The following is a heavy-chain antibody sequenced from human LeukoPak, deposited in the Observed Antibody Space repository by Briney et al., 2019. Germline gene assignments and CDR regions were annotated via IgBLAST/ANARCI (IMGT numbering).Heavy chain of an antibody. CDR1: GFTFSSYG. J-gene: IGHJ4*02. D-gene: IGHD2-2*01. CDR2: ISGSGGST. Sequence: GGSLRLSCAASGFTFSSYGMSWVRQAPGKGPEWVSAISGSGGSTYYADSVKGRFTISRDNSKNTLYLQMNSLRAEDTAVYYCARDDIVPAAPFDYWGQGTLVTVSS. CDR3: ARDDIVPAAPFDY. V-gene: IGHV3-23*01.